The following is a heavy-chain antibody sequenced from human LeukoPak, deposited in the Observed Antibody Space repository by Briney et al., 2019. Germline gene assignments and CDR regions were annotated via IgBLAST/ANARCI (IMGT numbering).Heavy chain of an antibody. CDR2: ISAYNGNT. D-gene: IGHD5-24*01. CDR3: ARDTLREMATITSYYYYYMDV. V-gene: IGHV1-18*01. Sequence: GASVKVSCKASGYTFTSYGISWVRQAPGQGLEWMGWISAYNGNTNYAQKLQGRVTMTTDTSTSTAYMELRSLRSDDTAVYYYARDTLREMATITSYYYYYMDVWGKGTTVTVSS. CDR1: GYTFTSYG. J-gene: IGHJ6*03.